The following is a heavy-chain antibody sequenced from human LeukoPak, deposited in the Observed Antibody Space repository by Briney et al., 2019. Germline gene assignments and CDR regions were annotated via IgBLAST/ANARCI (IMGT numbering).Heavy chain of an antibody. J-gene: IGHJ4*02. V-gene: IGHV5-51*01. Sequence: GESLKISRKGSGYTFTTYWIGWVRQMPGKRLEWMGIIYPGDSDPRYSPSFQGQVTISADKSISTAYLQWSSLKASDSAIYYCVRHGLGSSWFGFDYWGQGTLVTASS. CDR3: VRHGLGSSWFGFDY. D-gene: IGHD6-13*01. CDR1: GYTFTTYW. CDR2: IYPGDSDP.